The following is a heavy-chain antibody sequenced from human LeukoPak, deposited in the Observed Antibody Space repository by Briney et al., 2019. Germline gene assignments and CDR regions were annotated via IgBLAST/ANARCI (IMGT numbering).Heavy chain of an antibody. CDR1: GYRFTSYW. V-gene: IGHV5-51*01. J-gene: IGHJ5*01. D-gene: IGHD3-10*01. Sequence: GESLKISCKVSGYRFTSYWIGWVRQMPGKGLQWMGIIYPGDSDTRYSPSFQGQVTISVDKSINTAYLQWGRLKASDTAMYYCGRQHDSGTFVGSWGQGTLVTVTS. CDR3: GRQHDSGTFVGS. CDR2: IYPGDSDT.